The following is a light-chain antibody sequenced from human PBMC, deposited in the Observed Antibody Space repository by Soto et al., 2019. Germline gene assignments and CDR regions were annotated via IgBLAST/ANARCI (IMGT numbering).Light chain of an antibody. V-gene: IGKV2-30*01. Sequence: DVVVTQSPLSLPVTLGQPASISCRSSESPTFSDGNTYLNWFQQRPGQSPRRLIYKVSTRDSGVRDRFSGSGSGTDFTLKISGVEADDVGIYYCIQGTHWPWTFGQGTKVEI. J-gene: IGKJ1*01. CDR3: IQGTHWPWT. CDR2: KVS. CDR1: ESPTFSDGNTY.